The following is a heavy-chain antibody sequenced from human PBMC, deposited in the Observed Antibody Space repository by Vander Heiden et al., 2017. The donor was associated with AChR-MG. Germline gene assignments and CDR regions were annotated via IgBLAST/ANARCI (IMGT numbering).Heavy chain of an antibody. CDR1: GFTFSIYA. CDR2: ISDSGGST. V-gene: IGHV3-23*01. D-gene: IGHD6-13*01. J-gene: IGHJ1*01. CDR3: AKRGIAAPASSGYFQH. Sequence: EVQLLESGGGLVQPGGSLRLSCAASGFTFSIYAMSWVRQAPGKGLEWVSAISDSGGSTYYADSVKGRFTISRDNSKNTLYLQMNSLRAEDTAVYYCAKRGIAAPASSGYFQHWGQGTLVTVSS.